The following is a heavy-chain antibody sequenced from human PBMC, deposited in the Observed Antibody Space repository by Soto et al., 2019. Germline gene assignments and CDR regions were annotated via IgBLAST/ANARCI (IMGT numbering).Heavy chain of an antibody. CDR3: ASGSCSPANYDFWSGPRRYFDY. J-gene: IGHJ4*02. D-gene: IGHD3-3*01. V-gene: IGHV4-34*01. CDR1: GGSFSGYY. CDR2: INHSGST. Sequence: QVQLQQWGAGLLKPSETLSLTCAVYGGSFSGYYWSWIRQPPGKGLEWIEEINHSGSTNYNPSLKGRVTISVDTSTNQFYLKLSSVSAANTAVYYCASGSCSPANYDFWSGPRRYFDYWGQGTLVTVSS.